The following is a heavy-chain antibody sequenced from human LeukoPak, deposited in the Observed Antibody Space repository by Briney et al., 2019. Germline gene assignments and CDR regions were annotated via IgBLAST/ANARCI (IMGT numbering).Heavy chain of an antibody. Sequence: GGSLRLSCAASGFTFSDHYMSWIRQAPGKGLEWVSYISSSGSTIYYADSVKGRFTISRDNAKNSLYLQMNSLRAEDTAVYYCAREQSNSYYYMDVWGKGTTVTVSS. CDR3: AREQSNSYYYMDV. CDR2: ISSSGSTI. J-gene: IGHJ6*03. V-gene: IGHV3-11*04. CDR1: GFTFSDHY. D-gene: IGHD2/OR15-2a*01.